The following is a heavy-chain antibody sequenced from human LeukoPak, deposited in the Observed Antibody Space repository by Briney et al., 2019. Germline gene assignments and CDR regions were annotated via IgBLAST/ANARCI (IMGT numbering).Heavy chain of an antibody. D-gene: IGHD3-10*01. CDR2: TYYKSKWYN. Sequence: SQTLSLTCGISGDSVSSDSAAWTWIRQSPSRGLEWLGRTYYKSKWYNDYAVSVKGRITINPHTSRNQFSLQLNSVTPEDTAVYYCARVRTFMVRGVILVYYGMDVWGQGTTVTVSS. V-gene: IGHV6-1*01. CDR1: GDSVSSDSAA. J-gene: IGHJ6*02. CDR3: ARVRTFMVRGVILVYYGMDV.